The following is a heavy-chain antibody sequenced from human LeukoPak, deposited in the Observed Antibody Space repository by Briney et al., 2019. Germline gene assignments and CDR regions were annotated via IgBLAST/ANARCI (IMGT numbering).Heavy chain of an antibody. CDR2: ISSSSSYI. CDR3: AREGSVGIAAAGTNY. D-gene: IGHD6-13*01. Sequence: GGSLRLSCAASGFTLSSYSMNWVRQAPGKGLEWVSSISSSSSYIYYADSVKGRFTISRDNAKNSLYLQMNSLRAEDTAVYYCAREGSVGIAAAGTNYWGQGTLVTVSS. CDR1: GFTLSSYS. V-gene: IGHV3-21*01. J-gene: IGHJ4*02.